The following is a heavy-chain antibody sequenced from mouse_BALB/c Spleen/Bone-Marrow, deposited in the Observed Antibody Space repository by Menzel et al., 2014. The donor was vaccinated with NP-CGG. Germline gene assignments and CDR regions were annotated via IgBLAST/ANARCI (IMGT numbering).Heavy chain of an antibody. Sequence: VQLQESGPGLVAPSQRLSIPCTVSGFSLTNYGISWVRQPPGKGLEWLGVIWGDGSTNYHSALISRLSISKDNSKSQVLLKLNSLQTDDTATYYCRGGPWFAYWGQGTLVTVSA. CDR2: IWGDGST. J-gene: IGHJ3*01. CDR3: RGGPWFAY. V-gene: IGHV2-3*01. CDR1: GFSLTNYG. D-gene: IGHD3-3*01.